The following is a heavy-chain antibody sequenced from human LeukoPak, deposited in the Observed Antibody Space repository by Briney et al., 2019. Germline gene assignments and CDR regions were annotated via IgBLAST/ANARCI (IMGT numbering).Heavy chain of an antibody. Sequence: GGSLRLSCAASGFSVSGHYMSWVRQAPGKGLEWVSVLYSGGDTYYADSVKGRFTISRDNSKNTLYLQMNSLRAEDTAVYYCAKTAWPSNYCSGGSCYPYFDYWGQGTLATVSS. CDR3: AKTAWPSNYCSGGSCYPYFDY. CDR2: LYSGGDT. J-gene: IGHJ4*02. CDR1: GFSVSGHY. D-gene: IGHD2-15*01. V-gene: IGHV3-66*01.